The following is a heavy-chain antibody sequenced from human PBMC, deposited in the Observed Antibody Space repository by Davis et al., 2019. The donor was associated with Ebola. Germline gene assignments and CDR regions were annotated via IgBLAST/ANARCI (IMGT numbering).Heavy chain of an antibody. CDR3: ARDRSYLRLIDY. CDR2: IYSGGST. Sequence: PGGSLRLSCAASGFTVSTNFMSWVRQAPGKGLEWVSVIYSGGSTYYADSVKGRFTISRDNSKNTLYLQMNSLRAEDTAVYYCARDRSYLRLIDYWGQGTLVTVSS. CDR1: GFTVSTNF. V-gene: IGHV3-53*01. D-gene: IGHD1-26*01. J-gene: IGHJ4*02.